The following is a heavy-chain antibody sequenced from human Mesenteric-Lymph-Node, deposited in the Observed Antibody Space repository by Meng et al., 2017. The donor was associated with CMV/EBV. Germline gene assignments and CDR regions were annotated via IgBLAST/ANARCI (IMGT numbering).Heavy chain of an antibody. J-gene: IGHJ4*02. V-gene: IGHV6-1*01. CDR1: GGSSACNNAG. CDR2: ADIRSNANN. D-gene: IGHD3-16*01. Sequence: QSGPWLAKPSKTPSTTCHTCGGSSACNNAGWNWIRDPQPRGHGRVGIADIRSNANNYYTVSVKSRITVNLDTSKNQLSLQLNFVTPEDTAVYYCAYFGDLPPLWWGQGTLVTVSS. CDR3: AYFGDLPPLW.